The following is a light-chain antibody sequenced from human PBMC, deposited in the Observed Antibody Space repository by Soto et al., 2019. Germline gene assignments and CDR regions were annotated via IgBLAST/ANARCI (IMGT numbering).Light chain of an antibody. Sequence: IQLTQSPSSLSASIGDRVAITCRASQDIDSYLAWYQQTAGKAPKVLIYGASTLQSGVPSRFSGSGSGTEFTLTISSLQPEDFATYYCQQLDSYPPTFGGGTKVDIK. J-gene: IGKJ4*01. CDR2: GAS. CDR3: QQLDSYPPT. V-gene: IGKV1-9*01. CDR1: QDIDSY.